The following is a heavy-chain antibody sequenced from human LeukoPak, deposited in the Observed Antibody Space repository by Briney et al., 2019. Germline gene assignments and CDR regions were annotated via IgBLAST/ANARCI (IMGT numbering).Heavy chain of an antibody. Sequence: GGSLRLSCAASGFTFSSYSMNWVRQAPGKGLEWVSSISSSSSYIYYADSVKGRFTISRDNGKNSLYLQMNSLRAEDTAVYYCAREGSSSRRFDYWGQGTLVTVSS. J-gene: IGHJ4*02. D-gene: IGHD6-6*01. CDR2: ISSSSSYI. CDR3: AREGSSSRRFDY. CDR1: GFTFSSYS. V-gene: IGHV3-21*01.